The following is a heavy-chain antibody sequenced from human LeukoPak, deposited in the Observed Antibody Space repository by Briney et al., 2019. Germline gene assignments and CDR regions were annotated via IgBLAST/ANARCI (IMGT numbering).Heavy chain of an antibody. CDR2: ISGSGGST. Sequence: GGSLRLSCAASGFTFSSYGMSWVRQAPGKGLEWVSAISGSGGSTYYADSVKGRFTISRDNAKNSLYLQMNSLRAEDTAVYYCARDNGYCTNGVCFHYYMDVWGKGTTVAVSS. D-gene: IGHD2-8*01. CDR3: ARDNGYCTNGVCFHYYMDV. CDR1: GFTFSSYG. V-gene: IGHV3-23*01. J-gene: IGHJ6*03.